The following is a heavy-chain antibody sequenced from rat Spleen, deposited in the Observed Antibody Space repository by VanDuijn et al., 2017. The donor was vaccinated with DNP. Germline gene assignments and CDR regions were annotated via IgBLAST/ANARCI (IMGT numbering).Heavy chain of an antibody. CDR3: ARERYSSSYWYFDF. D-gene: IGHD1-2*01. V-gene: IGHV2S8*01. CDR1: GFSLTNFG. Sequence: QVQLRESGPGLVQPSHVLSLTCTVSGFSLTNFGVNWVRQPPGKGLEWIAAISSGGITSYNSGLKSRLSISRDTSKSQVFLKMNSLQTEDTAIYFCARERYSSSYWYFDFWGPGTMVTVSS. J-gene: IGHJ1*01. CDR2: ISSGGIT.